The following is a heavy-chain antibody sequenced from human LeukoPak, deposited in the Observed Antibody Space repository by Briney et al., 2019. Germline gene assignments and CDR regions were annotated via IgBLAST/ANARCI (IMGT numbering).Heavy chain of an antibody. CDR3: ARRGGGCSGGSCYGRPTKYFQH. CDR2: IYYSGTT. D-gene: IGHD2-15*01. V-gene: IGHV4-39*01. J-gene: IGHJ1*01. CDR1: GGSISSDNYY. Sequence: PSETLSLTCTVSGGSISSDNYYWGWIRQPPGKGLEWIGSIYYSGTTYYNPSLKSRVTISVDTSKNQFSLKLSSVTAADTAVYYCARRGGGCSGGSCYGRPTKYFQHWGQGTLVTVS.